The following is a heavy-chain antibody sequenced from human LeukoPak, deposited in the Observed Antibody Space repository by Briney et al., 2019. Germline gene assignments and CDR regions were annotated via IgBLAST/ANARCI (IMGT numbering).Heavy chain of an antibody. D-gene: IGHD3-22*01. CDR2: ISDSGGST. J-gene: IGHJ4*02. CDR1: GITLSNYG. Sequence: GGALRLSCAVSGITLSNYGLSWVRQAPGRGLEWVAGISDSGGSTNYADSVKGRFTISRDNPKNPLYLQMNSLRAEDTAVCFCAKRGVVIRVILVGFHKEAYYFDSWGQGALVTVSS. V-gene: IGHV3-23*01. CDR3: AKRGVVIRVILVGFHKEAYYFDS.